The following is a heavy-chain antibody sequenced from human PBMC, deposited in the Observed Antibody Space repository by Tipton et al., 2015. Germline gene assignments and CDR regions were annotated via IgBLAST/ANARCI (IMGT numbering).Heavy chain of an antibody. V-gene: IGHV4-38-2*01. J-gene: IGHJ4*02. D-gene: IGHD3-9*01. CDR1: DYSISSVNY. CDR3: ACQDYDSLTRDYQTVDY. CDR2: IYHSGST. Sequence: TLSLTCVVSDYSISSVNYWGWIRQPPGKGLEWIGNIYHSGSTYYNASLKSRATISVDTCKNHFSLKLTSVTAADTAVYYCACQDYDSLTRDYQTVDYWGQGTLVTVSS.